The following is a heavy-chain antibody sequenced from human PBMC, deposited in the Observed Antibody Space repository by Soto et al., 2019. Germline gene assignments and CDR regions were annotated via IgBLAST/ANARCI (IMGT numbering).Heavy chain of an antibody. Sequence: QVQLVQSRGEVKKPGASVKVSCKTSGYSFTTYGISWVRQAPGQGLEWMGWISGYNGNTNYAQKLKGRLTMTTDTSTSTAYMELRSQTSDDTAVYYCARDGPAPYYYYGMHVWGQGSTVTVSS. CDR1: GYSFTTYG. V-gene: IGHV1-18*01. J-gene: IGHJ6*02. CDR3: ARDGPAPYYYYGMHV. CDR2: ISGYNGNT.